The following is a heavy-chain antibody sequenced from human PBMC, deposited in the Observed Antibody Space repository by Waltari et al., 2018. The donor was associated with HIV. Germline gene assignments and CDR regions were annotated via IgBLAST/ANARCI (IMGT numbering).Heavy chain of an antibody. D-gene: IGHD3-10*01. J-gene: IGHJ4*02. V-gene: IGHV3-21*01. Sequence: EVQLVESGGGLVKPGGSLRLSCAASGFTFSSYSMNGVRQAPGKGLEWVSSISSSSSYIYYADSVKGRFTISRDNAKNSLYLQMNSLRAEDTAVYYCARDSNTMVRAFDYWGQGTLVTVSS. CDR2: ISSSSSYI. CDR3: ARDSNTMVRAFDY. CDR1: GFTFSSYS.